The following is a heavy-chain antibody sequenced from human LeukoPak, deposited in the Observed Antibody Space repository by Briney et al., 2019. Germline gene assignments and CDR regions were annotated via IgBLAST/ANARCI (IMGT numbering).Heavy chain of an antibody. V-gene: IGHV1-18*01. CDR1: GYTFTSYG. J-gene: IGHJ3*02. CDR3: ATDVITGTTKGAFDI. CDR2: ISAYNGNT. Sequence: ASVKVSCKASGYTFTSYGISWVRQAPGQGLEWMGWISAYNGNTNYAQKFQDRVTVTEDTSTDTAYMELSSLRSEDTAMYYCATDVITGTTKGAFDIWGQGTMVIVSS. D-gene: IGHD1-7*01.